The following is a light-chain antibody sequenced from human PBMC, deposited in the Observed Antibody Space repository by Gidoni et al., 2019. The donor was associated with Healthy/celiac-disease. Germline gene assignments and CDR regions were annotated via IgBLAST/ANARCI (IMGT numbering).Light chain of an antibody. V-gene: IGKV3-11*01. CDR2: DAS. J-gene: IGKJ4*01. CDR3: QQRSNCPLT. Sequence: EMALTQSPATLSLSPGERATLSCRASQSVSSYLAWYQQKPGQAPRLLIYDASNRATGIPARFSGSGSGTDVTLTISSLEPEDFAVYYCQQRSNCPLTFGGGTKVEIK. CDR1: QSVSSY.